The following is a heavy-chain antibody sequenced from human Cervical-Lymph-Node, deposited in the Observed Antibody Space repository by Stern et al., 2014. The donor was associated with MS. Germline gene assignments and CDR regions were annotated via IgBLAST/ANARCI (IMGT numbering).Heavy chain of an antibody. Sequence: QLVQSGPGLVKPSETLSLTCTVSGGSISSYYWSWIRQPPGKGLEWIGYIYYSGSTNYTPSLKSRVTISVDTSKNQFSLKLSSVTAADTAVYFCARGYSSSWYWFDSWGQGTQVTVSS. CDR1: GGSISSYY. D-gene: IGHD6-13*01. J-gene: IGHJ5*01. CDR2: IYYSGST. CDR3: ARGYSSSWYWFDS. V-gene: IGHV4-59*01.